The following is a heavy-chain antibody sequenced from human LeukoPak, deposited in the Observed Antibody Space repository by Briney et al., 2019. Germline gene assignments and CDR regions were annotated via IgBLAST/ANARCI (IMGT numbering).Heavy chain of an antibody. J-gene: IGHJ4*02. CDR1: GYVFTSYY. CDR2: INPSGGRT. CDR3: ASDGAYQSPRY. D-gene: IGHD2-2*01. V-gene: IGHV1-46*01. Sequence: AASVKVSCKASGYVFTSYYIHWMRQAPGQGLEWMGKINPSGGRTNYAQKFQDRVTLTSDTSTSTAYMDLSSLRFEDTAVYYCASDGAYQSPRYWGQGTLVTVSS.